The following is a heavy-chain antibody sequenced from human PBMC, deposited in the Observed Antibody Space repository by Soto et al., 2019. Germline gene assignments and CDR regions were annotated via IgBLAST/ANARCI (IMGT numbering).Heavy chain of an antibody. V-gene: IGHV1-18*04. CDR1: AYTFTSYG. D-gene: IGHD4-4*01. CDR3: ARSRLQPDYYYYYGMDV. CDR2: ISAYNGNT. J-gene: IGHJ6*02. Sequence: ASVKVSCKASAYTFTSYGITWVRQAPGQGLEWMGWISAYNGNTNYAQKLQGRVTMTTDTSTSTAYMELRSLRSDDTAVYYCARSRLQPDYYYYYGMDVWGQGTTVTAP.